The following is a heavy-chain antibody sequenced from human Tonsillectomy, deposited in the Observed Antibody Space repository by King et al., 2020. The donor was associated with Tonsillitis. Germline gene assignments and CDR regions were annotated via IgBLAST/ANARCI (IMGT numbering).Heavy chain of an antibody. CDR1: GGSISTYY. V-gene: IGHV4-59*01. J-gene: IGHJ5*02. CDR3: AREVGNGTTSWFDP. D-gene: IGHD1-7*01. Sequence: QMQLQESGPGLVKPSETLSLTCTVSGGSISTYYWTWIRQPPGKGLEWIGYVYYTGRTKYNPSLKSRVTISVDTSKNQFSLRLSSMTAADTALYYCAREVGNGTTSWFDPWGPGTLVTVPS. CDR2: VYYTGRT.